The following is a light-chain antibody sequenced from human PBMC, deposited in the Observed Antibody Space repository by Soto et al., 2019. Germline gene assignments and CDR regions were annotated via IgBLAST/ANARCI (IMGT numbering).Light chain of an antibody. CDR1: SSNIGAGYD. V-gene: IGLV1-40*01. Sequence: QSVLTQPPSVSGAPGQRATISCTGSSSNIGAGYDVHWYQQLPGTAPKVLIYGDTNRPSGVPDRFSGSKSGTSASLAITGLQAEDEADYYCQSYDSSLSVYVFGPGTKLTVL. CDR3: QSYDSSLSVYV. J-gene: IGLJ1*01. CDR2: GDT.